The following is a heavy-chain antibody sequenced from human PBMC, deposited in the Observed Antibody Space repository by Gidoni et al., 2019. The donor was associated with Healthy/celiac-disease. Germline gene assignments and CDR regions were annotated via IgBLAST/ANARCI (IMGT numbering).Heavy chain of an antibody. D-gene: IGHD6-6*01. Sequence: EVQLVQSGAEVKKPGESLKISCTGSGYSFTSYWIGWVRQMPGKGLEWMGIIYPGDSDTRYSPSFQGQVTISADKSISTAYLQWSSLKASDTAMYYCARPGLAARPPDAFDIWGQGTMVTVSS. CDR2: IYPGDSDT. CDR1: GYSFTSYW. J-gene: IGHJ3*02. CDR3: ARPGLAARPPDAFDI. V-gene: IGHV5-51*03.